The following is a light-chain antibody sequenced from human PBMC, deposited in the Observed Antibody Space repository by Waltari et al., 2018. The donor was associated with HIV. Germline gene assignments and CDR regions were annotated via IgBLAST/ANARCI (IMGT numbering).Light chain of an antibody. J-gene: IGKJ2*01. CDR1: QSLVHVDDKTY. V-gene: IGKV2-24*01. Sequence: EIVMTQTPLSSPVALGQPASISCRSSQSLVHVDDKTYLSWLHQRPGQPPRVLIYEVSNRLSGVPDRFSGSGAGTDFTLRISRVEAEDVGVYYCMQTTLWYTFGQGTKLEV. CDR2: EVS. CDR3: MQTTLWYT.